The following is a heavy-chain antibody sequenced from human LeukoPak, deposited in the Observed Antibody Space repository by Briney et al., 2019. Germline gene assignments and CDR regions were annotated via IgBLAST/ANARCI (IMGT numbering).Heavy chain of an antibody. CDR1: GGSISSGGYY. CDR2: IYHSGST. CDR3: ARRAGVLIFDY. V-gene: IGHV4-30-2*01. Sequence: SQTLSLTCTVSGGSISSGGYYWSWIRQPPGKGLEWIGYIYHSGSTYYNPSLKSRVTISVDRSKNQFSLKLSSVTAADTAVYYCARRAGVLIFDYWGQGTLVTVSS. J-gene: IGHJ4*02. D-gene: IGHD4/OR15-4a*01.